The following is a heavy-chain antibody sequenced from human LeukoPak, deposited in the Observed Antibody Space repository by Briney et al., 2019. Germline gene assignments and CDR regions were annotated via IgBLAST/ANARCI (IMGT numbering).Heavy chain of an antibody. CDR1: GFAFSNYA. CDR2: ISASGTGT. D-gene: IGHD3-10*01. J-gene: IGHJ4*02. Sequence: GGSLRLSCAASGFAFSNYAMSWVRQAPGRGLEWVSGISASGTGTFYADSVKGRFTISRDNSRSTLSLQMNSLRAEDTAVYFCAKAYSYGSESNYKHFDYWGQGTLVTVPS. CDR3: AKAYSYGSESNYKHFDY. V-gene: IGHV3-23*01.